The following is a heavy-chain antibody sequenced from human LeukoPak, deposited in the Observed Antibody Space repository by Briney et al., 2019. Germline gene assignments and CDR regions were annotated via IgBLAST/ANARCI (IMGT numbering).Heavy chain of an antibody. CDR3: ARGITGTTHYNYGMDV. J-gene: IGHJ6*02. V-gene: IGHV1-2*04. CDR1: GYTFTGYY. CDR2: INPNSGGT. D-gene: IGHD1-7*01. Sequence: ASVKVSCKASGYTFTGYYMHWVRQAPGQGLEWMGWINPNSGGTNYAQKFQGWVTMTRDTSISTAYMELSRLRSDDTAVYYCARGITGTTHYNYGMDVWGQGTTVTVSS.